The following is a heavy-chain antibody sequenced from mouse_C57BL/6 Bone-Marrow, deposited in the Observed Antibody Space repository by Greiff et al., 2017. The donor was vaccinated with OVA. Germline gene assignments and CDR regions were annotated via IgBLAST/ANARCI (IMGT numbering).Heavy chain of an antibody. Sequence: QVQLQQSGAELARPGASVKLSCKASGYTFTSYGISWVKQRTGQGLEWIGEIYPRSGNTYYNEKFKGKATLTADKSSSTAYMELRSLTSEDSAVDFDAREGGLRRFDYWGQGTTLTVSS. J-gene: IGHJ2*01. CDR2: IYPRSGNT. V-gene: IGHV1-81*01. D-gene: IGHD2-2*01. CDR3: AREGGLRRFDY. CDR1: GYTFTSYG.